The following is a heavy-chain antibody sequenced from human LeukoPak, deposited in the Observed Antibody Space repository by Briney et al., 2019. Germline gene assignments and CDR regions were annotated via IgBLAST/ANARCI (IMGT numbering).Heavy chain of an antibody. V-gene: IGHV3-48*01. CDR2: ISSGSRTI. Sequence: TGGSLRLSCAASGFTFSIHGMHWVRQAPGKGLEWTSYISSGSRTITYADSVKGRFTIPRDDAKNSLYLQMDSLRAEDTAVYYCARQSPAFDYWGQGTLVTVSS. J-gene: IGHJ4*02. CDR3: ARQSPAFDY. CDR1: GFTFSIHG.